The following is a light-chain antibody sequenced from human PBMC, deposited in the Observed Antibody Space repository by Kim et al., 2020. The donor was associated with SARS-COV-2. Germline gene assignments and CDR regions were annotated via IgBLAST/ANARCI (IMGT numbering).Light chain of an antibody. V-gene: IGKV3-15*01. CDR3: QQYNNWPET. CDR1: QSVSNS. Sequence: PGQRATPSCRASQSVSNSLAWYQQKPGQAPSLLIYGASTRATGIPARFSGSGSRTEFTLTISSLQSEDFAVYYCQQYNNWPETFGQGTKVDIK. J-gene: IGKJ1*01. CDR2: GAS.